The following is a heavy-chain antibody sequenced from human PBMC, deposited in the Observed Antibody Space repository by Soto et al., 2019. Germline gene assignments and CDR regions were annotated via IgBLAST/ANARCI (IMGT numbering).Heavy chain of an antibody. CDR2: IYHTGSS. J-gene: IGHJ3*02. Sequence: QVQLQESGSGLVRPSQTLSLTCTVSGGSISGGYSWGWIRQPPGKGLEWIGYIYHTGSSHYSPSLTIMVTMPVDTPKHHYSQTLSSVAAAHTAWYVCDMESNYSAFDRSPKGTMV. CDR1: GGSISGGYS. V-gene: IGHV4-30-2*01. CDR3: DMESNYSAFDR. D-gene: IGHD4-4*01.